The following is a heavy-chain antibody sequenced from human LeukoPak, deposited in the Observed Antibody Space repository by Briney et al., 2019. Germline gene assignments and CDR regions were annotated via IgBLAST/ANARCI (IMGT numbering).Heavy chain of an antibody. Sequence: PSETLSLTCAVSGYSISSGYYWGWIRQPPGKGLEWIGSIYHSGSTYYNPSLKSRVTMSIDTSKNQFSLKLYSVTAADTAVYYCVTDRSGSYDYWGQGILVTVSS. D-gene: IGHD1-26*01. CDR3: VTDRSGSYDY. J-gene: IGHJ4*02. V-gene: IGHV4-38-2*01. CDR2: IYHSGST. CDR1: GYSISSGYY.